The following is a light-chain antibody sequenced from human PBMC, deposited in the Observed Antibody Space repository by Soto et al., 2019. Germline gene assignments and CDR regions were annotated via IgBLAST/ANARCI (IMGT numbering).Light chain of an antibody. CDR1: SSDVGSYNL. V-gene: IGLV2-23*02. J-gene: IGLJ1*01. CDR3: CSYAGSSPYV. Sequence: QSALTQPASVSGSPGQSITISCTGTSSDVGSYNLVSWYQHHPGKAPKLMIYEVSKRPSGVSNRFSGSKSGNTASLTISGLKAEEEADYYCCSYAGSSPYVFGTGTKLTVL. CDR2: EVS.